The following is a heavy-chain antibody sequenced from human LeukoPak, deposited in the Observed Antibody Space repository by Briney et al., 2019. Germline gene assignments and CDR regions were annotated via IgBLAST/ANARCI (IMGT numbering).Heavy chain of an antibody. CDR1: GGSISSSSYY. Sequence: SETLSLTCTVSGGSISSSSYYWGWIRQPPGKGLEWIGSIYYSGSTYYNPSLKSRVTISVDTSKNQFSLKLSSVTAADTAVYYCARLPQLRFLEWFFDYWGQGTLVTVSS. D-gene: IGHD3-3*01. J-gene: IGHJ4*02. V-gene: IGHV4-39*01. CDR2: IYYSGST. CDR3: ARLPQLRFLEWFFDY.